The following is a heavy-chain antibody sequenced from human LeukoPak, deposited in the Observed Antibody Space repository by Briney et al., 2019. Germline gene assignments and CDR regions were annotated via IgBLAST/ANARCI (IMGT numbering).Heavy chain of an antibody. J-gene: IGHJ4*02. V-gene: IGHV4-61*02. Sequence: SETLSLTCTVSGGSISSGSYYWSWIRQPAGKGLEWIGRVYTSGSTDYNPSLKSRVTISFDTTKNQFSLNLSPVTAADTAVYYCARDAPPAYCSGGSCYFDYWGQGTLVTVSS. D-gene: IGHD6-19*01. CDR1: GGSISSGSYY. CDR2: VYTSGST. CDR3: ARDAPPAYCSGGSCYFDY.